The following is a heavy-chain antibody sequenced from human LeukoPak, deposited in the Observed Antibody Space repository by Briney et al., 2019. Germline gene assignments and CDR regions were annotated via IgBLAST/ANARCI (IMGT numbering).Heavy chain of an antibody. D-gene: IGHD3-10*01. CDR1: GYTLTELS. J-gene: IGHJ4*02. CDR2: FDPEDGET. V-gene: IGHV1-24*01. Sequence: ASVKVSCEVSGYTLTELSMHWVRQAPGKGLEWMGRFDPEDGETIYAQTLQGRVTMTEDTSTDTAYMELSSLRSEDTAVYYCATEALDDSDSYFEYWGQGTLVTVCS. CDR3: ATEALDDSDSYFEY.